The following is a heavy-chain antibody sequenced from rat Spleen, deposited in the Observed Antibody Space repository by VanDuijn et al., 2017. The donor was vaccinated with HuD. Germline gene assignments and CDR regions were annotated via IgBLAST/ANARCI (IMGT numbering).Heavy chain of an antibody. CDR3: TRDVYYGSDY. CDR1: GFTLNNYW. CDR2: ITNTGGST. J-gene: IGHJ2*01. Sequence: EVQLVESGGGLVQPGRSLKLSCVASGFTLNNYWMTWIRQAPGKGLEWVASITNTGGSTYYPDSVKGRFTISRDNAKSTLYLQMNSRRSEDTATYYCTRDVYYGSDYWGQGVMVTVSS. V-gene: IGHV5-31*01. D-gene: IGHD1-6*01.